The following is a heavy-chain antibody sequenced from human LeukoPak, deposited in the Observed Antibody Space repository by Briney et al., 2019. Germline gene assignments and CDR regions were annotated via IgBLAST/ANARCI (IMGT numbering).Heavy chain of an antibody. CDR2: ITGGGSGI. D-gene: IGHD3-9*01. Sequence: GGSLRLSCAASGFTFSNYAMSWVRRARGKGLEWVSPITGGGSGIYYADSMKSRFTISTDNSKNTLYLQINSLRAEDTAVYYCAKWGDYDVLTGYYVSDYWGQGTLVTVSS. CDR1: GFTFSNYA. CDR3: AKWGDYDVLTGYYVSDY. V-gene: IGHV3-23*01. J-gene: IGHJ4*02.